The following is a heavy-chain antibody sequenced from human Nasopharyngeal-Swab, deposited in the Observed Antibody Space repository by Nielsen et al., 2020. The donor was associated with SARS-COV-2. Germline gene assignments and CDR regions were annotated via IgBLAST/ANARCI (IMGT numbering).Heavy chain of an antibody. V-gene: IGHV3-48*01. CDR2: ISSSSSTI. CDR1: GFTFSSYS. CDR3: ARDTTYDFWSGYSKSFDY. J-gene: IGHJ4*02. D-gene: IGHD3-3*01. Sequence: GESLKISCAASGFTFSSYSMNWVRQAPGKGLEWVSYISSSSSTIYYADSVKGRFTISRDNAKNSLYLQMNSLRAEDTAVYYCARDTTYDFWSGYSKSFDYWGQGTLVTVSP.